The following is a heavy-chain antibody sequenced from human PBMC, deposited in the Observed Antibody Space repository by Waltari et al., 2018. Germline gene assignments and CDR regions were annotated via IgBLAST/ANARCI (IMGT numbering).Heavy chain of an antibody. CDR3: ATPTNRGTVTTIAFDI. D-gene: IGHD4-17*01. CDR2: FDPEDGET. V-gene: IGHV1-24*01. CDR1: GYTLTELS. J-gene: IGHJ3*02. Sequence: QVQLVQSGAEVKKPGASVKVSCKVSGYTLTELSMHWVRQAPGKGLEWMGGFDPEDGETIYAQKFQGRGTMTEDTSTDTAYMELSSLRSEDTAVYYCATPTNRGTVTTIAFDIWGQGTMVTVSS.